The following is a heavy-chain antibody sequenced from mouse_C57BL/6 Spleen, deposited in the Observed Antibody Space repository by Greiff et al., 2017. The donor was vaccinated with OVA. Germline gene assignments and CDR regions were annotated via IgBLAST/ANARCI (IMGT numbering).Heavy chain of an antibody. CDR2: IPPNSGST. J-gene: IGHJ4*01. CDR3: ASLTTVVAP. Sequence: QVQLQQPGAELVKPGASVKLSCKASGYTFTSYWMHWVKQRPGQGLEWIGMIPPNSGSTNYNEKFKSKATLTVDKSSSTAYMQLSSLTSEDSAVYYCASLTTVVAPWGQGTSVTVSS. V-gene: IGHV1-64*01. CDR1: GYTFTSYW. D-gene: IGHD1-1*01.